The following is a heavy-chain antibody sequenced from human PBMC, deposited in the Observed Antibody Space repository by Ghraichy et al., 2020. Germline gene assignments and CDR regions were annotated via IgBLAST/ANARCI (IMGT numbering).Heavy chain of an antibody. V-gene: IGHV3-23*01. Sequence: GGSLRLSRAASGFTFSSYAMSWVRQAPGKGMEWVSAISENSGNTYYADSVKGRCTISRDNSENTLFLQMNGLRAEDTAVYYCAKDHGSKWLRAFDYWGQGALVTVSS. D-gene: IGHD5-18*01. CDR3: AKDHGSKWLRAFDY. CDR1: GFTFSSYA. J-gene: IGHJ4*02. CDR2: ISENSGNT.